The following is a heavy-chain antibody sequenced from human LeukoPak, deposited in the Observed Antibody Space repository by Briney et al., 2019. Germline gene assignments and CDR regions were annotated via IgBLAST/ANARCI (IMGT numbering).Heavy chain of an antibody. CDR1: EFSFRSYW. CDR2: IKQDGSAK. Sequence: GGSLRLSCVASEFSFRSYWMTWVRQAPGKGLEWVANIKQDGSAKYFVDSVKGRFTIFRDNAKNSLYLQMNSLRAEDTAVYYCARVPDYYDSSGYYYVDYYYMDVWGKGTTVTVSS. CDR3: ARVPDYYDSSGYYYVDYYYMDV. D-gene: IGHD3-22*01. J-gene: IGHJ6*03. V-gene: IGHV3-7*01.